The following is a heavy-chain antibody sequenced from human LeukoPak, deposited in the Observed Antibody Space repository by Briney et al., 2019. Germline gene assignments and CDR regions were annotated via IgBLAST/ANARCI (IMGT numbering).Heavy chain of an antibody. CDR2: IYYSGST. Sequence: PSETLSLTCTVSGGSVSSGSYYWSWIRQPPGKGLEWIGYIYYSGSTNYNPSLKSRVTISVDTSKNQCSLKLSSVTAADTAVYYCARVGGCSGGSCYSIWFDPWGQGTLVTVSS. J-gene: IGHJ5*02. V-gene: IGHV4-61*01. CDR1: GGSVSSGSYY. CDR3: ARVGGCSGGSCYSIWFDP. D-gene: IGHD2-15*01.